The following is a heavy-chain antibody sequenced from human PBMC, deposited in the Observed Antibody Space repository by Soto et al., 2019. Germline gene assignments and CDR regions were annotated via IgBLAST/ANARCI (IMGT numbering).Heavy chain of an antibody. J-gene: IGHJ6*02. CDR1: GGTFSSYT. CDR3: GRGPQKLRYASDGMDV. CDR2: IIPILSIA. D-gene: IGHD3-9*01. V-gene: IGHV1-69*02. Sequence: QVQLVQSGAEVKKPGSSVKVSCKASGGTFSSYTISWVRQAPGQGLEWMGRIIPILSIANYAQKFQGRVTITADKSTNTAYMELSSLRAEDTAVYYCGRGPQKLRYASDGMDVWGQGTTVTVSS.